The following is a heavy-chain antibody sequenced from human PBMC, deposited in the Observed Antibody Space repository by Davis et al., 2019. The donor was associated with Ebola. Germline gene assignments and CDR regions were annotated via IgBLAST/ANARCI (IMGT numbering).Heavy chain of an antibody. Sequence: KVSCKASGYSFTSYCISWVRQIPGKGLEWMGRIDPSDSYTNYSPSFQGHVTISADKSISTAYLQWSSLKASDTAMYYCARSGYSYGHGYYYYYYGMDVWGQGTTVTVSS. D-gene: IGHD5-18*01. CDR1: GYSFTSYC. J-gene: IGHJ6*02. CDR3: ARSGYSYGHGYYYYYYGMDV. CDR2: IDPSDSYT. V-gene: IGHV5-10-1*01.